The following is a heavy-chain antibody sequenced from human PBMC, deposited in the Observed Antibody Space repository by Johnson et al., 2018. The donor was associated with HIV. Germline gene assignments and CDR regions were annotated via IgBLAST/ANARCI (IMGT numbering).Heavy chain of an antibody. CDR2: IRYDGSDQ. J-gene: IGHJ3*02. V-gene: IGHV3-30*02. CDR3: AKDVVSWGVAM. CDR1: GFTFSSYG. D-gene: IGHD2-21*01. Sequence: QVQLVESGGGVVQPGGSLRLSCAASGFTFSSYGMHWVRQAPGKGLAWVALIRYDGSDQYSADSVKGRFTISRDNARNTLYRQRNSLRAEETAVYYCAKDVVSWGVAMWGQGTMGTVSS.